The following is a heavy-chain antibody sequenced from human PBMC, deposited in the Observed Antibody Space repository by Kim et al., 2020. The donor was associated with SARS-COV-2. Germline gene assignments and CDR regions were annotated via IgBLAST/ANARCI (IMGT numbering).Heavy chain of an antibody. D-gene: IGHD6-13*01. CDR2: ISSSSSYT. V-gene: IGHV3-11*05. CDR1: GFTFSDYY. CDR3: ARDPGHSSSWYISGSLMDV. J-gene: IGHJ6*02. Sequence: GGSLRLSCAASGFTFSDYYMSWIRQAPGKGLEWVSYISSSSSYTNYADSVKGRFTISRDNAKNSLYLQMNSLRAEDTAVYYCARDPGHSSSWYISGSLMDVWGQGTTVTVSS.